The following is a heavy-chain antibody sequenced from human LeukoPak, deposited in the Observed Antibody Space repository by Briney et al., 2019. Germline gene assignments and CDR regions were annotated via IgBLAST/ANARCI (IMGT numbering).Heavy chain of an antibody. CDR3: AKFVRSGYAHYYGMDV. CDR1: EFTLSSYG. Sequence: GTSLRLSCAASEFTLSSYGMHWVRQAPGKGLEWVAVISYDGSNKYYADSVKGRFTTSRDNSKNTLDLQMNSLRAEDTAVYYCAKFVRSGYAHYYGMDVWGQGTKVTVSS. J-gene: IGHJ6*02. CDR2: ISYDGSNK. V-gene: IGHV3-30*18. D-gene: IGHD5-12*01.